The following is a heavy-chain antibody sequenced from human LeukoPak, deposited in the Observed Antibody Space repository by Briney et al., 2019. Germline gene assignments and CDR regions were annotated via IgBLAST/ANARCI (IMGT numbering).Heavy chain of an antibody. CDR1: GFTFDDYA. J-gene: IGHJ4*02. CDR2: ISWNSGSI. Sequence: CRSLRLSCAASGFTFDDYALHWVRQAPGKGLEWVSGISWNSGSIGYADSVQGRFTISRDNAKNSLYLQMNSLRAEDTALYYCAKDGGLRYFDWSFDYWGQGTLVTVSS. CDR3: AKDGGLRYFDWSFDY. D-gene: IGHD3-9*01. V-gene: IGHV3-9*01.